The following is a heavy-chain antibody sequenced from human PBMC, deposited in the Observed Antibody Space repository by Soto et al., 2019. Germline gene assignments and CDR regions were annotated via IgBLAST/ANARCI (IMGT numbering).Heavy chain of an antibody. CDR3: AKESGGANAFDI. D-gene: IGHD2-21*01. J-gene: IGHJ3*02. V-gene: IGHV3-43*01. Sequence: EVQLVESGGVVVQPGGSLRLSCAASGFTFDDYTMHWVRQAPGKGLEWVSLISWDGGSTYYADSVKGRFTISRDNSKNSLYLQMNSLRTADTALYYCAKESGGANAFDIWGQWTMFTVSS. CDR2: ISWDGGST. CDR1: GFTFDDYT.